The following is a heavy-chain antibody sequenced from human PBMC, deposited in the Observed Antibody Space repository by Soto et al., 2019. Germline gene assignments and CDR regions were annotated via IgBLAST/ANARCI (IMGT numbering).Heavy chain of an antibody. D-gene: IGHD5-12*01. J-gene: IGHJ4*02. V-gene: IGHV3-74*01. CDR3: AEGWLQLGY. Sequence: RGSLRLSCAASGFPFSSYWMHGVRQAPGKGLVWVSRINSDGSSTSYADSVKGRFTISRDNDKNRLYLQMNSLRAEDTAVYYGAEGWLQLGYWGQGTLVTVSS. CDR1: GFPFSSYW. CDR2: INSDGSST.